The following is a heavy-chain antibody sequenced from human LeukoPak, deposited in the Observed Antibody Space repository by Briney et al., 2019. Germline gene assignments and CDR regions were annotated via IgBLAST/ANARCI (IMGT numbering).Heavy chain of an antibody. D-gene: IGHD6-19*01. CDR3: ARVIAVAWFDP. V-gene: IGHV4-31*03. CDR1: GGSISSGGYY. CDR2: IHYTGST. Sequence: PSQTLSLTCTVSGGSISSGGYYWSWIRQHPGKGLEWIGYIHYTGSTYYNPSLKSRVSMSVDTSKNEFSLRLSSVTAADTAVYYCARVIAVAWFDPWGQGTLVTVSS. J-gene: IGHJ5*02.